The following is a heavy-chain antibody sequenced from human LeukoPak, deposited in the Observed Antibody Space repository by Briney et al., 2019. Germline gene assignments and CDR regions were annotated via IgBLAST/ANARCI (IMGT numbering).Heavy chain of an antibody. Sequence: PGGSLRLSCAASGFTFSSYSMNWVRQAPGKGLERVSSISSSSSYIYYADSVKGRFTISSDNAKTSLYLQMNSLRAEDTAVYYCAELGITMIGGVWGKGTTVTISS. D-gene: IGHD3-10*02. V-gene: IGHV3-21*01. J-gene: IGHJ6*04. CDR1: GFTFSSYS. CDR3: AELGITMIGGV. CDR2: ISSSSSYI.